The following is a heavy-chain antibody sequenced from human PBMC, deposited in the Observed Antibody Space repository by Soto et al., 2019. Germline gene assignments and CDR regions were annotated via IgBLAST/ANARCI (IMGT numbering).Heavy chain of an antibody. D-gene: IGHD3-10*02. CDR1: GVNISDYG. J-gene: IGHJ4*02. CDR2: IWYDGSNK. V-gene: IGHV3-33*06. CDR3: AKDNDRGVINYFDY. Sequence: GGSLRLSCAASGVNISDYGMHWVRQAPGKGLEWVAIIWYDGSNKYHADSVQGRFTISRDNSKNTLYLQMNSLRAEDTAVYYCAKDNDRGVINYFDYWGQGTLVTVSS.